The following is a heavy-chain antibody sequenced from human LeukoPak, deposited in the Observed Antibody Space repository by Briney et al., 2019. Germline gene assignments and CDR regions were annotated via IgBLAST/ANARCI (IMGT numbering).Heavy chain of an antibody. V-gene: IGHV3-21*01. Sequence: GGSLRLSCEASGFTFSSYVMTWVRQAPEKGLEWVSAIGGSGSSTYYADSVKGRFTISRDNAKNSLYLEMNSLRAEDTAVYYCAREPRSRTLDYWGQGTLVTVSS. J-gene: IGHJ4*02. D-gene: IGHD2-15*01. CDR3: AREPRSRTLDY. CDR2: IGGSGSST. CDR1: GFTFSSYV.